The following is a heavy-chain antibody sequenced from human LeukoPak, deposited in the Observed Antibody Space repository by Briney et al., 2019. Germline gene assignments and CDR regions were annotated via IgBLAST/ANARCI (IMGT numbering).Heavy chain of an antibody. CDR3: ARGGSGYGYPRGPVTY. V-gene: IGHV3-7*01. CDR2: IKQDGSEK. J-gene: IGHJ4*02. D-gene: IGHD5-12*01. Sequence: PGGSLRLSCAASGFTFTSFWMSWVRQAPGRGLEWVANIKQDGSEKYYVDSVKGRFTISRDNAKNSLYLQMNSLRAEDTAVYYCARGGSGYGYPRGPVTYWGQGTLVTVSS. CDR1: GFTFTSFW.